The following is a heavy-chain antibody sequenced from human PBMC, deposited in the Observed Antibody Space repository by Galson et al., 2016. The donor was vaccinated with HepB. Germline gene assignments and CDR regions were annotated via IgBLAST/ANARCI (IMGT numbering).Heavy chain of an antibody. CDR2: ISYDGSNK. D-gene: IGHD5-12*01. CDR1: GFTFSSYG. CDR3: AKWGGSGYDWAMLDY. V-gene: IGHV3-30*18. J-gene: IGHJ4*02. Sequence: SLRLSCAASGFTFSSYGMHWVRQAPGKGLEWVAVISYDGSNKYYADSVKGLFTISRVNSKNTLYLQMNSLRAEDTAVYYCAKWGGSGYDWAMLDYGGQGTLVTVSS.